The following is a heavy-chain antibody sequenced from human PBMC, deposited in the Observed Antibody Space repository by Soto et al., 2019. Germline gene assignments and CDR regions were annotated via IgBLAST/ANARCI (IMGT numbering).Heavy chain of an antibody. D-gene: IGHD4-17*01. CDR3: ATADYLRNIDL. CDR1: CGFLSGYY. Sequence: SETLSLTCTVSCGFLSGYYWNWIRQAPGKGLEWIGYFYYTGSTKYNPSLSGRVTISVDTSKSQFFLNLTSITAADTAVYYCATADYLRNIDLWGRGTLGTVSS. CDR2: FYYTGST. V-gene: IGHV4-59*01. J-gene: IGHJ2*01.